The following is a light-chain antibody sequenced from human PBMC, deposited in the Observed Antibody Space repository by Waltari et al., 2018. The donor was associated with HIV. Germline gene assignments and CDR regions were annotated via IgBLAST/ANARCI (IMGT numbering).Light chain of an antibody. V-gene: IGKV3-15*01. J-gene: IGKJ1*01. CDR2: DAS. Sequence: EIVMTQSPATLSVSPGERATLSCSGSKRVSSNLAWYQQKPGQAPRLLIYDASTRATGIPARFSGSGSGTEFSLTISSLQSEDFAVYYCQQYNNWWTFGQGTKVEIK. CDR3: QQYNNWWT. CDR1: KRVSSN.